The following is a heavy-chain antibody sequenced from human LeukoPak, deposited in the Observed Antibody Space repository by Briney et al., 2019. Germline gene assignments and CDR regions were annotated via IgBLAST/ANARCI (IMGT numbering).Heavy chain of an antibody. D-gene: IGHD6-6*01. Sequence: SQTLSLTCTVSGGSISSGDYYWSWIRQTPGKGLEWIGYIYYSGSTYYNPSLKSRVTISVDTSKNQFSLKLSSVSAADTAVYYCARDGDSSSSDAGWFDPWGQGTLVTVSS. CDR3: ARDGDSSSSDAGWFDP. CDR1: GGSISSGDYY. CDR2: IYYSGST. V-gene: IGHV4-30-4*08. J-gene: IGHJ5*02.